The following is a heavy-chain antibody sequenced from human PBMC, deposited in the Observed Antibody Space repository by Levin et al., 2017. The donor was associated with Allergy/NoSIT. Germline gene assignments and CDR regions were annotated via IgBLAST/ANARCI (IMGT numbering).Heavy chain of an antibody. Sequence: LSLTCAASGFTFSSYWMNWVRQAPGKGLVWISRLDSDESNTNYADSVKGRFTISRDNAKNTLYLQMNSLRAEDTAVYYCARGGNYVTGALGYWGQGTLVTVSS. CDR1: GFTFSSYW. CDR2: LDSDESNT. J-gene: IGHJ4*02. V-gene: IGHV3-74*01. D-gene: IGHD3-22*01. CDR3: ARGGNYVTGALGY.